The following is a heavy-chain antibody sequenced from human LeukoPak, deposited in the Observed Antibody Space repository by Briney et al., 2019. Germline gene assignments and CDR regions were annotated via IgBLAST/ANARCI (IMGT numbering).Heavy chain of an antibody. V-gene: IGHV3-30-3*01. CDR1: GFTFSSYA. Sequence: GGSLRLSCAASGFTFSSYAMHWVRQAPGKGLEWVAVISYDGSNKYYADSVKGRFTISRDNSKNTLYLQMNSLRAEDTAVYYCARDPTPFGWGDAFDIWGQGTMVTVS. CDR3: ARDPTPFGWGDAFDI. J-gene: IGHJ3*02. CDR2: ISYDGSNK. D-gene: IGHD3-16*01.